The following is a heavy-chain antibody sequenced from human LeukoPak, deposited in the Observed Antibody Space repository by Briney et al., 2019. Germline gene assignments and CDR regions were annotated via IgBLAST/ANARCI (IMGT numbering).Heavy chain of an antibody. CDR2: IYYSGST. V-gene: IGHV4-39*07. J-gene: IGHJ6*02. Sequence: SETLSLTCTVSGGSISSSSYYWGWIRQPPGKGLEWIGSIYYSGSTYYNPSLKSRVTISVDTSKNQFSLKLSSVTAADTAVYYCARDPGRYFDWLLPGAGGMDVWGQGTTVTVSS. CDR1: GGSISSSSYY. CDR3: ARDPGRYFDWLLPGAGGMDV. D-gene: IGHD3-9*01.